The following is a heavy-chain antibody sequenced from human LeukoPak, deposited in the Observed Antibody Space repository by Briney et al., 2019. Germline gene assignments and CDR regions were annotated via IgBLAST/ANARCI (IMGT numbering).Heavy chain of an antibody. Sequence: GASVEVSCKASGYTFTNYAMRWARQAPGQRLEWMGWINTGNGNTKYSQEFQGRVTISRDTSASTAYMELSSLTSEDMAVYYCARVVKYSSGPLTDLLPYYFDSWGQGTLVTVSS. D-gene: IGHD6-19*01. J-gene: IGHJ4*02. CDR1: GYTFTNYA. CDR3: ARVVKYSSGPLTDLLPYYFDS. CDR2: INTGNGNT. V-gene: IGHV1-3*03.